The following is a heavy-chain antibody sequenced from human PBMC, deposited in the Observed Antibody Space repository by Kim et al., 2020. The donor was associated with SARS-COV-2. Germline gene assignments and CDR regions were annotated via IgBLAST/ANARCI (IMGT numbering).Heavy chain of an antibody. Sequence: GGSLRLSCAASGFTFSSYSMNWVRQAPGKGLEWVSYISSSSSTIYYADSVKGRFTISRDNAKNSLYLQMNSLRAEDTAVYYCARDSRYCSGGSCYVMAFDIWGQGTMVTVSS. CDR2: ISSSSSTI. V-gene: IGHV3-48*04. D-gene: IGHD2-15*01. CDR1: GFTFSSYS. CDR3: ARDSRYCSGGSCYVMAFDI. J-gene: IGHJ3*02.